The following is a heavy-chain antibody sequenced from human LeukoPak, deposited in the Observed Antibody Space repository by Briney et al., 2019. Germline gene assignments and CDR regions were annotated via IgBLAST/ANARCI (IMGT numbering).Heavy chain of an antibody. J-gene: IGHJ4*02. CDR3: ARSPDYYDSSGTFAY. V-gene: IGHV3-48*04. CDR2: ISSGSSTI. Sequence: GGSLRLSCAASGFTFSSYSMSWVRQAPGQGLDWISYISSGSSTIYYADSVKGRLTISRDNAKNSLYLQMNSLRAEDTAVYYCARSPDYYDSSGTFAYRGQGTLVTVSS. D-gene: IGHD3-22*01. CDR1: GFTFSSYS.